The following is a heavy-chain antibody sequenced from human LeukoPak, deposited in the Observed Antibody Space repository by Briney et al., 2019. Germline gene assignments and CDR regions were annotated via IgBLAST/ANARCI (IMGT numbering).Heavy chain of an antibody. J-gene: IGHJ4*02. D-gene: IGHD1-26*01. CDR1: GFTFSSYA. CDR2: ISGSGGST. CDR3: ARDHELLWSFDY. V-gene: IGHV3-23*01. Sequence: GGSLRLSCAGSGFTFSSYAMSWVRQAPGKGLEWVSVISGSGGSTYFADSVKGRFTLSRDNSRNTLYLQMNSLRAEDTAVYYCARDHELLWSFDYWGQGTLVTVSS.